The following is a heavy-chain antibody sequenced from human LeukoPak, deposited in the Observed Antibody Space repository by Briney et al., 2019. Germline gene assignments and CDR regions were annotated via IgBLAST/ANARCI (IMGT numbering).Heavy chain of an antibody. D-gene: IGHD3-10*01. Sequence: PGGSLRLSCAASGFTFSHYYMSWIRQAPGKGLEWVSYISSSGSTIYYADSVKGRFTISRDNAKNSLYLQMNSLRAEDTAVYYCARATYYYGSGRVRRRFDPWGQGTLVTVSS. J-gene: IGHJ5*02. CDR2: ISSSGSTI. CDR3: ARATYYYGSGRVRRRFDP. V-gene: IGHV3-11*01. CDR1: GFTFSHYY.